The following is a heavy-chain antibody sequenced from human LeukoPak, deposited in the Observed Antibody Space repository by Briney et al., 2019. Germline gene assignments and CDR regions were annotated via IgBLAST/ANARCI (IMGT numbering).Heavy chain of an antibody. CDR1: GFTFGDYA. CDR2: IRSKAYGGTA. D-gene: IGHD2-21*02. J-gene: IGHJ3*02. CDR3: TRDGILSKWLLSAFDI. Sequence: PGGSLRLSCTASGFTFGDYAMSWVRQAPGKGLEWVSFIRSKAYGGTAEYAASVRGRFTISRDDSKSIAYLQMNSLKTEDTAVYYCTRDGILSKWLLSAFDIWGQGTMVTVSS. V-gene: IGHV3-49*04.